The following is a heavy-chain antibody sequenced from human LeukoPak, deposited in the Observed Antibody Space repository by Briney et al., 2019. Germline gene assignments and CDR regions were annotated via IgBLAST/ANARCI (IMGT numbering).Heavy chain of an antibody. CDR1: GGTFSNYA. D-gene: IGHD3-22*01. CDR3: ARGGVRDDFSGYYFDY. Sequence: GASVKVSCKASGGTFSNYAINWVRQAPGQGLEWMGRIIPSLAIANYAQKFQDRVTIIADKSTSTAYMELSSLRSEDTATYYCARGGVRDDFSGYYFDYWGQGALVTVPS. V-gene: IGHV1-69*04. CDR2: IIPSLAIA. J-gene: IGHJ4*02.